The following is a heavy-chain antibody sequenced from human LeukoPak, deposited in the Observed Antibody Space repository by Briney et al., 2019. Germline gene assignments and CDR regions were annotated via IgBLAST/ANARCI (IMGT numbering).Heavy chain of an antibody. Sequence: GESLRLSCAASGFTFSSYWMHWVRQAPGKGLVWVSRIYSDGSSTSYADSVKGRFTISRDNAKNTLYLQMSSLRAEDTAVNYCAREDYYGSGSYEALDIWGQGTMVTVSS. J-gene: IGHJ3*02. CDR3: AREDYYGSGSYEALDI. D-gene: IGHD3-10*01. CDR1: GFTFSSYW. CDR2: IYSDGSST. V-gene: IGHV3-74*01.